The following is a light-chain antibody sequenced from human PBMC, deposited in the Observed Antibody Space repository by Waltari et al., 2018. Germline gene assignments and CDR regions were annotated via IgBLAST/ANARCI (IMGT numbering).Light chain of an antibody. CDR1: HSLLNSNGNNY. V-gene: IGKV2-28*01. CDR3: MQALRTPLT. Sequence: DVVMTQTPPSLAVTPGAPASIPSRCSHSLLNSNGNNYLDWFVQKPGQPPQLLISSVSTRASGVPDRFTGSGSGTDFTLNISRVEAEDVGVYYCMQALRTPLTFGGGTKVEIK. CDR2: SVS. J-gene: IGKJ4*01.